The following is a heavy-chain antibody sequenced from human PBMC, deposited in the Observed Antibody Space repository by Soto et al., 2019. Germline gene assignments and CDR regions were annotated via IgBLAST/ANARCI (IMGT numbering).Heavy chain of an antibody. D-gene: IGHD3-22*01. V-gene: IGHV3-53*01. CDR3: ARGRVESGYPEYVQH. J-gene: IGHJ1*01. CDR2: IYSGGST. Sequence: EVQLVESGGGLIQPGGSLRLSCAASGFTGSSNYMSWVRQAPGKGLEWVSVIYSGGSTYYADSVKGRFTISRDNSKNKLYLQLNSLRAEDTAVYYSARGRVESGYPEYVQHWGQGTLVTVSS. CDR1: GFTGSSNY.